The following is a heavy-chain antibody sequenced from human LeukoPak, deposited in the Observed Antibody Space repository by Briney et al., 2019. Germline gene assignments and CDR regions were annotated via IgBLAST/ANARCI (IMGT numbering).Heavy chain of an antibody. CDR3: ARARDWIVGDQNWFHP. D-gene: IGHD3-22*01. CDR1: GGTFISYD. Sequence: ASVKVSCKASGGTFISYDISWVGQAPGQGLEWRGGIIPIFGTANYAQKFQGRGTITADEYTSTAYMELSSLRSEHTAVYYCARARDWIVGDQNWFHPWGQGTLVPVSS. V-gene: IGHV1-69*13. J-gene: IGHJ5*02. CDR2: IIPIFGTA.